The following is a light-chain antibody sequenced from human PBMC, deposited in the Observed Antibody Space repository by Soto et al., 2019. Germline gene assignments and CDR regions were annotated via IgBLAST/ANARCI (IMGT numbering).Light chain of an antibody. Sequence: EIVMTQSPATVSVSPGERATLSCSASQNVNSNLAWYQQKPGQPPRLLIYGAYTRATGVPARFSGSGSGTEFTLTINSLQSEDFAAYYCQQYNSWPPLTFGGGTKVDIK. J-gene: IGKJ4*01. CDR2: GAY. V-gene: IGKV3-15*01. CDR1: QNVNSN. CDR3: QQYNSWPPLT.